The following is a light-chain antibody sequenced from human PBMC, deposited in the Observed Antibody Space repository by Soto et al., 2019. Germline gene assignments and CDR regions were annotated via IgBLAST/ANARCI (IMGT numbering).Light chain of an antibody. J-gene: IGLJ2*01. CDR2: DVT. CDR1: SSDIGTYSY. V-gene: IGLV2-14*03. CDR3: SSYTTSSTRVV. Sequence: QSVLTQPASVSGSPGQSITISRTGTSSDIGTYSYVSWYQQDPGKAPKLIIYDVTNRPSGVSNRFSGSKSRNTAYLTISGLQGEDEADYYWSSYTTSSTRVVFGGGTKLTVL.